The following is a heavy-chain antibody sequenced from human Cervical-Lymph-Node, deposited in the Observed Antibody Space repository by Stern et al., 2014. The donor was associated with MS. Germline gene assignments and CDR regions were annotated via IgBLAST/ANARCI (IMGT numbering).Heavy chain of an antibody. CDR3: AKDIGRLLGDGYYYYGMDI. CDR1: GFTFDDYA. V-gene: IGHV3-9*01. J-gene: IGHJ6*02. CDR2: LSWNGVTI. D-gene: IGHD2-15*01. Sequence: EVQLLESGGGLVQPGRSLRLSCAASGFTFDDYAMHWVRHARGKGLEWVSGLSWNGVTIGYADSVKVRFTISRDDAKNSLYLQMDSLRAEDTALYYCAKDIGRLLGDGYYYYGMDIWGQGTTVTVSS.